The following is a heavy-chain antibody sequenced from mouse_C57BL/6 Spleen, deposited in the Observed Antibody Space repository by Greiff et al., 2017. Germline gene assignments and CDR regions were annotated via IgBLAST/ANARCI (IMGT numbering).Heavy chain of an antibody. V-gene: IGHV1-15*01. CDR2: IDPETGGT. CDR1: GYTFTDYE. J-gene: IGHJ2*01. D-gene: IGHD2-1*01. CDR3: TRYGNYDWYYFDY. Sequence: VQVVESGAELVRPGASVTLSCKASGYTFTDYEMHWVKQTPVHGLEWIGAIDPETGGTAYNQKFKGKAILTADKSSSTAYMELRSLTSEDSAVYYCTRYGNYDWYYFDYWGQGTTLTVSS.